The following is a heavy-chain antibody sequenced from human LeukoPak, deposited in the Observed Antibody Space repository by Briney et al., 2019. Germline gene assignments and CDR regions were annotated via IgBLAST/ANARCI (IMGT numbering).Heavy chain of an antibody. D-gene: IGHD5-12*01. CDR2: IFSGGDT. CDR3: ARDRTPATRGLDP. J-gene: IGHJ3*01. CDR1: GFTVNSNY. V-gene: IGHV3-66*01. Sequence: GGSLRLSCAASGFTVNSNYMNWVRQAPGKGLEWVSVIFSGGDTNYADSVKGRFTISRDNPNNILHLQTNSLRAEDTAVYYCARDRTPATRGLDPWGQGTLVTVSS.